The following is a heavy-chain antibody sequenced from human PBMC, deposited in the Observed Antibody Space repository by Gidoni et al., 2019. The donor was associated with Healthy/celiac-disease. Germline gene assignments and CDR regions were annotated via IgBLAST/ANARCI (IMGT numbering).Heavy chain of an antibody. Sequence: APGKGLEWVSAISGSGGSTYYADSVKGRFTNSRNKSKNTLYLQTNSLRAEDTGGYYCAKRSWIQLWGGDDYWGQGTLVTVSS. D-gene: IGHD5-18*01. J-gene: IGHJ4*02. CDR3: AKRSWIQLWGGDDY. V-gene: IGHV3-23*01. CDR2: ISGSGGST.